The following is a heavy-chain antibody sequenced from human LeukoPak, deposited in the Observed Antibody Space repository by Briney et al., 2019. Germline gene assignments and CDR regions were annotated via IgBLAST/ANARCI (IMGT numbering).Heavy chain of an antibody. CDR1: GFTFSSYS. CDR2: ISSSSSTI. CDR3: ARGLRNTILGGDYY. J-gene: IGHJ4*02. Sequence: PAGGSLRLSCAASGFTFSSYSMNWVRQAPGKGLEWVSYISSSSSTIYYADSVKGRFTISRDNAKNSLYLQMNSLRAEDTAVYYCARGLRNTILGGDYYWGQGTLVTVSS. V-gene: IGHV3-48*01. D-gene: IGHD3-3*01.